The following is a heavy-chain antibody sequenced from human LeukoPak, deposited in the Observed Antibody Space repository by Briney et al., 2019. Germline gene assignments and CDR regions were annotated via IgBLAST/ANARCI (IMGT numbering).Heavy chain of an antibody. D-gene: IGHD2-15*01. CDR1: GFTVSSNY. Sequence: PGGSLRLSCAASGFTVSSNYMTWVRQAPGKGLEWGSTLYNGGSPHYADSVKGRFTISSDKSKNTLFLQMNSLRAEDTAVYYCARAQDYCSGGSCYGYFQHWGQGSLVTVSS. CDR2: LYNGGSP. J-gene: IGHJ1*01. V-gene: IGHV3-53*01. CDR3: ARAQDYCSGGSCYGYFQH.